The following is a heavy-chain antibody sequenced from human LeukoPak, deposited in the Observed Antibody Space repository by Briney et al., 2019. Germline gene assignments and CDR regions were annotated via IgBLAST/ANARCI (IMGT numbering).Heavy chain of an antibody. CDR3: ARPALSGYSYGSDAFDI. Sequence: ASVKVSCKASGYTFTGYYMHWVRQAPGQGLEWMGWINPNSGGTNYAQKFQGWVTMTRDTSISTAYMELSGLRSDDTAVYYCARPALSGYSYGSDAFDIWGQGTMVTVSS. CDR2: INPNSGGT. D-gene: IGHD5-18*01. CDR1: GYTFTGYY. V-gene: IGHV1-2*04. J-gene: IGHJ3*02.